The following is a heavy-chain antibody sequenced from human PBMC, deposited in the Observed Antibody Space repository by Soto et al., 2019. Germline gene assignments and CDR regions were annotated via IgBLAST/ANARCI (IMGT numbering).Heavy chain of an antibody. D-gene: IGHD2-15*01. V-gene: IGHV3-23*01. CDR2: ISGSGGST. Sequence: WGSLRLSCAASGFTFSSYAMSWVRQAPGKGLEWVSAISGSGGSTYYADSVKGRFTISRDNSKNTLYLQMNSLRAEDTAVYYCAKVGCSGGSCYSSGPNWFDPWGQGTLVTVSS. CDR3: AKVGCSGGSCYSSGPNWFDP. J-gene: IGHJ5*02. CDR1: GFTFSSYA.